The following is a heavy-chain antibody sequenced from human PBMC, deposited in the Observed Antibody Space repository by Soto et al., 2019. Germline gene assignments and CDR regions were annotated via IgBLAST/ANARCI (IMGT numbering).Heavy chain of an antibody. Sequence: PSETLSLTCAVSSGSIRSSNWWSWVRQPPGKGLEWIGEIYHSGSTNYNPSLKSRVTISVDKSKNQFSLKLSSVTAADTAVYYCAGNSGYDSSPPLDYWGQGTLVTVPQ. J-gene: IGHJ4*02. CDR2: IYHSGST. CDR3: AGNSGYDSSPPLDY. CDR1: SGSIRSSNW. D-gene: IGHD5-12*01. V-gene: IGHV4-4*02.